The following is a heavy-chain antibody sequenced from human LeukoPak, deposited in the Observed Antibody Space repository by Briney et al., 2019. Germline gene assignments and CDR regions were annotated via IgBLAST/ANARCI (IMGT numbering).Heavy chain of an antibody. D-gene: IGHD3-3*01. Sequence: SETLSLTCTVSGCSISSYYWSWIRQPPGKGLEWIGYIHYSGSTNYNPALKRRITISVDTSKTQFSLKLNSMPAADTAVYYCARSVGGAFGIWGPGTTVTVSS. CDR2: IHYSGST. J-gene: IGHJ3*02. V-gene: IGHV4-59*01. CDR3: ARSVGGAFGI. CDR1: GCSISSYY.